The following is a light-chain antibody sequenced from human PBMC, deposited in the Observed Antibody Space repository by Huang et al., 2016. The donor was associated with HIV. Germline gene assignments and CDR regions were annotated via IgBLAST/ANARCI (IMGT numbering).Light chain of an antibody. CDR3: YQYGSSKAT. V-gene: IGKV3-20*01. Sequence: VLTQSPGSVSVSLGDRVTVSCRASQSVDSGYLAGYQQKAGQSPRLLVYGTSSRASGIPSRFSGSGSGTEFTLTISRLEPEDFGVYYCYQYGSSKATFGQGTKVDI. CDR2: GTS. CDR1: QSVDSGY. J-gene: IGKJ1*01.